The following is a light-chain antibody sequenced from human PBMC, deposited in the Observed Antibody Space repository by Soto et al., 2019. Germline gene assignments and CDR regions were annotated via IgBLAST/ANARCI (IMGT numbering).Light chain of an antibody. J-gene: IGKJ3*01. CDR1: QSISSW. CDR3: QQYNSYSPS. CDR2: DAS. Sequence: DIRMTQSPSTLSSSVGDRVTITCRASQSISSWLAWYQQKPGKAPQLLIYDASCLGSRVPSRFSGSGSGTEDSLPISSLQPDDFATDYCQQYNSYSPSFGPGTKVDIK. V-gene: IGKV1-5*01.